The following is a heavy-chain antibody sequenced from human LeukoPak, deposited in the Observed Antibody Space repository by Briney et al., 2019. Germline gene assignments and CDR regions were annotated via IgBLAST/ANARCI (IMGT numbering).Heavy chain of an antibody. CDR1: GGSFSGYY. V-gene: IGHV4-34*01. CDR2: INHSGST. CDR3: ARLSFDY. J-gene: IGHJ4*02. Sequence: WETLSLTCAVYGGSFSGYYWSWIRQPPGKGLEWIGEINHSGSTNYNPSLKSRVTISVDTSKNQFSLKLSSVTAADTAVYYCARLSFDYWGQGTLVTVSS.